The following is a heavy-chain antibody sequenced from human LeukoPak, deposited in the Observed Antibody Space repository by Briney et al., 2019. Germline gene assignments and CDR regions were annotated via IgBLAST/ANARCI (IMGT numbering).Heavy chain of an antibody. J-gene: IGHJ4*02. D-gene: IGHD5-12*01. CDR2: ISGSGGST. Sequence: SGGSLRLSCAASGFTFSSYTMSWVRQAPGKGLEWVSAISGSGGSTYYADSVKGRFTISRDNSKNTLYLQMNSLRAEDTAVYYCAKSRGLLYHFDYWGQGTLVTVSS. CDR1: GFTFSSYT. V-gene: IGHV3-23*01. CDR3: AKSRGLLYHFDY.